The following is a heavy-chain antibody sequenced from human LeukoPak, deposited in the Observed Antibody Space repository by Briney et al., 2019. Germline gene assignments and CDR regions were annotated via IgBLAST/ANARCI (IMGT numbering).Heavy chain of an antibody. CDR1: GYSFTSYW. V-gene: IGHV5-51*01. J-gene: IGHJ5*02. D-gene: IGHD3-3*01. Sequence: GESLKISCKGSGYSFTSYWIGWVRQMPGKGLEWMGIIYPGDSDTRYSPSFQGQVTISADKSISTAYLQWSSLKASDTAMYYCARQLQYDFWSGYYSGWFDPWDQGTLVTVSS. CDR2: IYPGDSDT. CDR3: ARQLQYDFWSGYYSGWFDP.